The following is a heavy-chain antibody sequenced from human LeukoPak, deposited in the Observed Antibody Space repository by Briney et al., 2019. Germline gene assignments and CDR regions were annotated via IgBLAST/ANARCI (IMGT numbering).Heavy chain of an antibody. J-gene: IGHJ4*02. CDR2: ISTSGRT. V-gene: IGHV3-23*01. D-gene: IGHD3-22*01. Sequence: TVGSLGLSCADSGFTFSSYAMSWVRRAPGQGLEWVSLISTSGRTHYADSVQGRFTISRDNSKNTLSLHMNSLRAEDTAVYYCARDLDSSGYYHVVDSWGQGALVTVSS. CDR1: GFTFSSYA. CDR3: ARDLDSSGYYHVVDS.